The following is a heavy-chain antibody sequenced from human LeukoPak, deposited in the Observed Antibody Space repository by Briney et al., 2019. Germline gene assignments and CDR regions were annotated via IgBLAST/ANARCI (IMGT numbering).Heavy chain of an antibody. Sequence: ASVKVSCKASGYTFTSYGISWVRQAPGQGLEWMGWISAYNGNTNYAQKFQGRVTITADESTSTAYMELSSLRSEDTAVYYCARDARPNYYDSSGYLDVWGQGTTVTVSS. J-gene: IGHJ6*02. CDR3: ARDARPNYYDSSGYLDV. V-gene: IGHV1-18*01. D-gene: IGHD3-22*01. CDR1: GYTFTSYG. CDR2: ISAYNGNT.